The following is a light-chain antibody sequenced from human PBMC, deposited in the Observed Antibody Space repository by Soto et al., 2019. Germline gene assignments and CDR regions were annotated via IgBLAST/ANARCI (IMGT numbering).Light chain of an antibody. Sequence: QSVLTQPASVSGSPGQSITISCTGTSNDVGGYDYVSWYQQHPGKAPKLIIYEVTYRPSGVSNRFSGSQSGNTASLTISGLQAEDEADYYCSSYRGSSTLTFGGGTKVTVL. CDR1: SNDVGGYDY. CDR3: SSYRGSSTLT. V-gene: IGLV2-14*01. J-gene: IGLJ2*01. CDR2: EVT.